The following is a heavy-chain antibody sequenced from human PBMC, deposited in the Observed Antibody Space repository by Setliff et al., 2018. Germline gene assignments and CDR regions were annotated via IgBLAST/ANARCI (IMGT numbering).Heavy chain of an antibody. V-gene: IGHV4-39*01. CDR3: ARLHYDYVWGSYRTSDYYYHYYMDV. D-gene: IGHD3-16*02. CDR1: SGSISSSSYY. Sequence: SETLSLTCTVSSGSISSSSYYWGWIRQPPGKGLEWIGSIYYSGSTYYNPSLKSRVTISVDTSKNQFSLKLSSVTAADTAVYYCARLHYDYVWGSYRTSDYYYHYYMDVWGKGTTVTVSS. CDR2: IYYSGST. J-gene: IGHJ6*03.